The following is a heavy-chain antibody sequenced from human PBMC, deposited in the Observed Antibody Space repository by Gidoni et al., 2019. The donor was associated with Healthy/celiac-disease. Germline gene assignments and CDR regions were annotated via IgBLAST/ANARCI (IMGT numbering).Heavy chain of an antibody. CDR3: ARMYLYDYVWGSYRYGWNYFDY. D-gene: IGHD3-16*02. Sequence: QVQLQESGPGLVKPSQTLSLTCTVSGGSISSGDYYWRWIRQPPGKGLEWIGYIYYSGSTYYNPSLKSRVTISVDTSKNQFSLKLSSVTAADTAVYYCARMYLYDYVWGSYRYGWNYFDYWGQGTLVTVSS. J-gene: IGHJ4*02. CDR1: GGSISSGDYY. V-gene: IGHV4-30-4*01. CDR2: IYYSGST.